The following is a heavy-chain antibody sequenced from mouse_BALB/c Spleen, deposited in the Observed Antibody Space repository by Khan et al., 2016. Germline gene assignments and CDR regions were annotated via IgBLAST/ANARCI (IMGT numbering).Heavy chain of an antibody. Sequence: EVELVESGGGLVQPGGSLRLSCATSGFTFTDYYMSWVRQPPGKALEWLGFIRNKAKGYTTEYSASVKGRFTIAMDTAQTILYLPMYALMAAASATLYCARGCYDGYYWYFDVWGPGTTVTVSS. CDR2: IRNKAKGYTT. D-gene: IGHD2-3*01. CDR1: GFTFTDYY. V-gene: IGHV7-3*02. CDR3: ARGCYDGYYWYFDV. J-gene: IGHJ1*01.